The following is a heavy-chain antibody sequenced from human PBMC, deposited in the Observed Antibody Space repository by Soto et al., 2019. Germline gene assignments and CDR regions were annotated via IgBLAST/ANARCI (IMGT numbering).Heavy chain of an antibody. D-gene: IGHD2-21*02. CDR2: INHGGST. V-gene: IGHV4-34*02. J-gene: IGHJ3*01. CDR1: AGSFSGFY. CDR3: ARGDTVTGKNVFDL. Sequence: LQQWGAGLLKPSETLSLTCGVYAGSFSGFYWTWIRQPPGQGLEWIGEINHGGSTNQNPSLKSRLAMPVHKSKHQFSLKLSSVTAADTAVYFSARGDTVTGKNVFDLWGQGTMVTVSS.